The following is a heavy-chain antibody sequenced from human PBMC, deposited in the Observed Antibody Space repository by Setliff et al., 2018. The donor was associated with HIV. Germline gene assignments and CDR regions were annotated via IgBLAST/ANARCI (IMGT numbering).Heavy chain of an antibody. D-gene: IGHD3-22*01. Sequence: SETLSLTCVVSGYSISSGYYWGWIRQPPGKELEWIASISHSGSTYHNPSLKSRVTISVDTSKKQFSLKLSSVTAADTAVYYCARLVEAYDSSGYFFNWFDPWGQGTLVTVSS. J-gene: IGHJ5*02. CDR3: ARLVEAYDSSGYFFNWFDP. CDR1: GYSISSGYY. V-gene: IGHV4-38-2*01. CDR2: ISHSGST.